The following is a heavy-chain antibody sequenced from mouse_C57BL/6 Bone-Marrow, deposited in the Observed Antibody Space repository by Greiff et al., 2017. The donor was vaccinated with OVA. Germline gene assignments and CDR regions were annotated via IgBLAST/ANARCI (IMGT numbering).Heavy chain of an antibody. D-gene: IGHD1-1*01. CDR1: GYTFTSYW. J-gene: IGHJ2*01. V-gene: IGHV1-55*01. CDR3: ARTLYYYGSSPYYFDY. Sequence: QVQLQQPGAELVKPGASVKMSCKASGYTFTSYWITWVKQRPGQGLEWIGDIYPGSGSTNYNEKFKSKAKLTVATSSSTAYMQLSSLTSEDSAVYYCARTLYYYGSSPYYFDYWGQGTTLTVSS. CDR2: IYPGSGST.